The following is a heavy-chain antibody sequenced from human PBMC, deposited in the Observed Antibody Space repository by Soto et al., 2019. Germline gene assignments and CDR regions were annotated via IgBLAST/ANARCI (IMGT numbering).Heavy chain of an antibody. J-gene: IGHJ6*03. V-gene: IGHV1-2*06. Sequence: QVQLVQSGAEVKKPGASVTVSCKASGYTFSDYYLHWVRQAPGQGPEWMGRINPNSGDTKFAQKFQGRVTMTRDTSVRTAFMELNWLKSDDTAVYHCARESGGATATLDYYYFYMDVWGKGTTVTVSS. CDR1: GYTFSDYY. CDR3: ARESGGATATLDYYYFYMDV. D-gene: IGHD5-12*01. CDR2: INPNSGDT.